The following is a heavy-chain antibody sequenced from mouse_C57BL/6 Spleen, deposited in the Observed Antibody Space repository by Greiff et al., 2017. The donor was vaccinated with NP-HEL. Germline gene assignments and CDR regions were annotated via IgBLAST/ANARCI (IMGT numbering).Heavy chain of an antibody. J-gene: IGHJ2*01. CDR1: GYTFTSYW. V-gene: IGHV1-55*01. Sequence: QVQLQQPGAELVQPGASVKMSCKASGYTFTSYWITWVKQRPGQGLEWIGDIYPGSGSTNYNEKFKSQATLTVDTSSSTAYMQLSSLTSEGSAVYYCGRQLRLRGFDYGGKGTTLTVSS. D-gene: IGHD3-2*02. CDR2: IYPGSGST. CDR3: GRQLRLRGFDY.